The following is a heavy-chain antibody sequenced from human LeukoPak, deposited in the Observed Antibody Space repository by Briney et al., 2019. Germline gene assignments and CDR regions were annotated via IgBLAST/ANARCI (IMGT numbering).Heavy chain of an antibody. J-gene: IGHJ4*02. CDR1: GFTFSSYS. CDR3: AREKYADYLLNDY. V-gene: IGHV3-21*01. CDR2: ISSSSSYI. D-gene: IGHD4-17*01. Sequence: GGSLRLSCAASGFTFSSYSMNWVRQAPGKGLEWVSSISSSSSYIYYADSVKGRFTISRDNAKNSLYLQMNSLRAEDTAVYYCAREKYADYLLNDYWGQGTLVTVSS.